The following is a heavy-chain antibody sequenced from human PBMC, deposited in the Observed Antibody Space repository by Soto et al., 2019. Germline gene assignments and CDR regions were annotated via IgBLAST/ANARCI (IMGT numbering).Heavy chain of an antibody. CDR2: IIPFFDSR. D-gene: IGHD3-16*01. CDR1: RDAFSKYA. V-gene: IGHV1-69*13. Sequence: SVKVSCKASRDAFSKYAFNWVRQAPGQGLEWMGWIIPFFDSRNYAEKFRGRVTITADESASTAYMELRSLRFEDTAVYYCARGETYLGVWRQGTTVTVSS. CDR3: ARGETYLGV. J-gene: IGHJ6*02.